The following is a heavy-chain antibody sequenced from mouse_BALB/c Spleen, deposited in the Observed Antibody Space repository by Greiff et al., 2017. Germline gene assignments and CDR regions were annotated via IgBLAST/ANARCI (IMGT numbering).Heavy chain of an antibody. CDR2: IHYSGST. CDR3: GRRYDGDWLAY. CDR1: GYSITSGYS. Sequence: EVQLQQSGPDLVKPSQSLSLTCTVTGYSITSGYSCHWIRQCPGHKLEWMGYIHYSGSTNYNPSLISRIAITRDTSKNPFFLQLNSVTTEDTATDYCGRRYDGDWLAYWGQGTLVTVSA. J-gene: IGHJ3*01. V-gene: IGHV3-1*02. D-gene: IGHD2-14*01.